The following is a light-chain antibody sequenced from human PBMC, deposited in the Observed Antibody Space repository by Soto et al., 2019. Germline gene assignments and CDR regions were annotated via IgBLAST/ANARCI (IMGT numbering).Light chain of an antibody. CDR3: SSFTSTSTYVL. J-gene: IGLJ2*01. V-gene: IGLV2-14*01. CDR2: EVS. Sequence: QSALTQPASVSGSPGQSITISCTGTTTDVGGYNYVSWYQQHPGKAPKLMIHEVSNRPSGFSNRFSGSKSGNTASLTISGLQAEDEADYYCSSFTSTSTYVLFGGGTKLTVL. CDR1: TTDVGGYNY.